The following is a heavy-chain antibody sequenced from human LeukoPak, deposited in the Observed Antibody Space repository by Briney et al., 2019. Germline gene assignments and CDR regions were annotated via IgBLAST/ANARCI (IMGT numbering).Heavy chain of an antibody. J-gene: IGHJ3*02. V-gene: IGHV4-39*07. CDR1: GGSISSSSYY. Sequence: PSETLSLTCTVSGGSISSSSYYWGWIRQPPGTGLEWIGSIYYSGSTYYNPSLKSRVTISVDTSKNQFSLKLSSVTAADTAVYYCASSMATSGLFDAFDIWGQGTMVAVSS. D-gene: IGHD5-24*01. CDR3: ASSMATSGLFDAFDI. CDR2: IYYSGST.